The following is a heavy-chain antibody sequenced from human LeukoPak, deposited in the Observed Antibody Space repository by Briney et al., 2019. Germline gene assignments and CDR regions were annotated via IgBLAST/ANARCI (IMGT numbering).Heavy chain of an antibody. CDR3: ARVSCSGGSCYRVDY. D-gene: IGHD2-15*01. CDR1: GGSISSYY. Sequence: SETLSLTCTVSGGSISSYYWSWIRQPPGKGLEWIGYTYYSGSTNYNPALRSRVTISVDTSKNQFSLKLSSVTAADTAVYYCARVSCSGGSCYRVDYWGQGTLVTVSS. J-gene: IGHJ4*02. V-gene: IGHV4-59*01. CDR2: TYYSGST.